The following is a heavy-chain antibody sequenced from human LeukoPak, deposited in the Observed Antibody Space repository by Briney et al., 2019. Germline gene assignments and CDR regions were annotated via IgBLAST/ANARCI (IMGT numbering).Heavy chain of an antibody. CDR2: ISYDGSNK. D-gene: IGHD2-2*01. Sequence: GRSLRLSCAASGFTFSSYAMHWVRQAPGKGLEWVAVISYDGSNKYYADSVKGRFTISRDNSKNTLYLQMNSLSAEDTAVYYCARELQHVVPAAIPFGYYGMDVWGKGTTVTVSS. J-gene: IGHJ6*04. V-gene: IGHV3-30*04. CDR1: GFTFSSYA. CDR3: ARELQHVVPAAIPFGYYGMDV.